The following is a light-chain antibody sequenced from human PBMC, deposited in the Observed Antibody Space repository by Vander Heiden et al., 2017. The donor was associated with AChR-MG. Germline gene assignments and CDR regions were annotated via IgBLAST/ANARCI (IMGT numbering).Light chain of an antibody. CDR3: QQYNDWPGT. CDR1: QSGSSS. CDR2: GAS. V-gene: IGKV3-15*01. J-gene: IGKJ1*01. Sequence: IVITQSPAPLSSSPGERATLSCRASQSGSSSLAWYQQKPDQAPRLLIYGASFRAAGIPVKFTGSGSRKEFTLTISSLQSEDFAIYYCQQYNDWPGTFGQGTKVDIK.